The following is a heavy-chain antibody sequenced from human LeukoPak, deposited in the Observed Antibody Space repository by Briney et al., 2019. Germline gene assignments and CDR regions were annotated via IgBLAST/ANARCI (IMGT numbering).Heavy chain of an antibody. Sequence: PGGSLRLSCAASGFTFSNYAMTWVRQAPGKGLEWVSAISVSGGSTYYADSVKGRFTISRDNSKNTLYLQMNSLRAEETAVYYCAKERSRGGDCLDYWGQGTLVTVSS. CDR1: GFTFSNYA. V-gene: IGHV3-23*01. CDR2: ISVSGGST. J-gene: IGHJ4*02. D-gene: IGHD2-21*02. CDR3: AKERSRGGDCLDY.